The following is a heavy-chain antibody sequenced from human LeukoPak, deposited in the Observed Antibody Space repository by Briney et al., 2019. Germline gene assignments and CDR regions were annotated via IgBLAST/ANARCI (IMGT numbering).Heavy chain of an antibody. CDR2: IYYSGST. CDR1: GGSISSSTYY. CDR3: ATTGGAAGTRDY. D-gene: IGHD6-13*01. V-gene: IGHV4-39*01. Sequence: SSETLSLTCTVSGGSISSSTYYWGWVRQPPGKGLEWIGSIYYSGSTYYNPSLKSQVTISVDTSKNQFSLKVNSVTAGDTSVYYCATTGGAAGTRDYWGQGTLVTVSS. J-gene: IGHJ4*02.